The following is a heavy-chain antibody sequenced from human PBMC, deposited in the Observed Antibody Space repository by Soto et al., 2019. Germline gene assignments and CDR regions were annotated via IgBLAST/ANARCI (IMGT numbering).Heavy chain of an antibody. CDR1: GYSFANYG. CDR3: GRERQWEPVLY. V-gene: IGHV1-18*01. J-gene: IGHJ4*02. Sequence: VQLVQSGGEVKRPGTSVKVSCEASGYSFANYGITWVRQAPGQGLEWMGWISGYNSNTNYAQKFEGRVTMTKDTTNSTAYLEVRSLRFDDTAVYYCGRERQWEPVLYWGQGTPVTVSS. CDR2: ISGYNSNT. D-gene: IGHD1-26*01.